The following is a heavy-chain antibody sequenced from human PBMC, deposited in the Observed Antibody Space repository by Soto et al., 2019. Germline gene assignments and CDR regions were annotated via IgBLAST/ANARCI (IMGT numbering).Heavy chain of an antibody. CDR3: ARSRLTAYSIDY. CDR2: FDPEDGET. V-gene: IGHV1-24*01. D-gene: IGHD4-4*01. CDR1: GYTLTESS. J-gene: IGHJ4*02. Sequence: ASAKVSCKVSGYTLTESSMHWVRQAPGKGREWMGGFDPEDGETIYALKFQGRVTMTGDTSISAAYMELNSLTSDDTAVYYCARSRLTAYSIDYWGQGTLVTVSS.